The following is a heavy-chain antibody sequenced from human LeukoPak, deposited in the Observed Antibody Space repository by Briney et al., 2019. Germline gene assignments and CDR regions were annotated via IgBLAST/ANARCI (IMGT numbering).Heavy chain of an antibody. V-gene: IGHV3-48*03. Sequence: GGSLRLSCAASGFTFSSYEMNWVRQAPGKGLEWVSYISSSGSTIYYADSVKGRFTISRDNAKNSLYLQMNSLRAEDTAVYYCARGQSGSHFDYWGQGTLVTVSS. CDR3: ARGQSGSHFDY. J-gene: IGHJ4*02. D-gene: IGHD3-3*01. CDR1: GFTFSSYE. CDR2: ISSSGSTI.